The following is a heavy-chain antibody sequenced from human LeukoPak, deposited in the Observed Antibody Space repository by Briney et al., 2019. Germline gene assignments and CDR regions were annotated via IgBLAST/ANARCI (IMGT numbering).Heavy chain of an antibody. D-gene: IGHD6-13*01. V-gene: IGHV1-18*01. CDR2: ISAYNGNT. J-gene: IGHJ4*02. CDR3: ARARIAAAGNAFVY. Sequence: ASVKVSCKASGGTFSSYTISWVRQAPEQGLEWMGWISAYNGNTNYAQKLQGRVTMTTDTSTSTAHMELRSLRSDDTAVYYCARARIAAAGNAFVYGGQGTLVTVSS. CDR1: GGTFSSYT.